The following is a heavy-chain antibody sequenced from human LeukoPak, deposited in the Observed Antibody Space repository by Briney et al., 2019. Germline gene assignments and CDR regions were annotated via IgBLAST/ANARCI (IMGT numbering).Heavy chain of an antibody. CDR3: AKEKGIVGANLAYDL. CDR1: GYTFTKHW. D-gene: IGHD1-26*01. V-gene: IGHV5-51*01. Sequence: GESLQVSCKSSGYTFTKHWIACVRRMPAKGLEGMGTIYPGDSDTTYNPSFEGQVTMSADTSINTAYLQWNNLKASDTAMYYCAKEKGIVGANLAYDLWGQGTMVTVSS. CDR2: IYPGDSDT. J-gene: IGHJ3*01.